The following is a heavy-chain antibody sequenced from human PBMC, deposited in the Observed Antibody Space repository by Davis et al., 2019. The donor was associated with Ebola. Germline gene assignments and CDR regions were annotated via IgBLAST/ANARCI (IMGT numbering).Heavy chain of an antibody. CDR3: ARARITMVRGVIITSTPCDAFDI. CDR1: GFTFTDYY. CDR2: ISGDSLYT. V-gene: IGHV3-11*06. Sequence: PGGSLRLSCAASGFTFTDYYMGWIRQAPGKGLEWVSYISGDSLYTNYADSVRGRLTISRDNAKNSLYLQMNSLRDEDTAVYYCARARITMVRGVIITSTPCDAFDIWGQGTMVTVSS. D-gene: IGHD3-10*01. J-gene: IGHJ3*02.